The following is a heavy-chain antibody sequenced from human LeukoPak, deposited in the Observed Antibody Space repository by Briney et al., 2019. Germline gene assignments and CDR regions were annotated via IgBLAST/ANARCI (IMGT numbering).Heavy chain of an antibody. D-gene: IGHD5-18*01. CDR3: AKDSIQGDTALDY. CDR1: GFTFSNYG. CDR2: TRFDGSIK. J-gene: IGHJ4*02. V-gene: IGHV3-30*02. Sequence: GGPLRLSCAASGFTFSNYGMHWVRQAPGKGLEWVAFTRFDGSIKYYADSVKGRFTISRDNSKNTLYLQTSSLRAEDTAVFYCAKDSIQGDTALDYWGQGTPVTVSS.